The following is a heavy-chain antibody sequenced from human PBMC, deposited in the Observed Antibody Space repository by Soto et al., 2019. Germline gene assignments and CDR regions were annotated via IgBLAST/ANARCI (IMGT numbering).Heavy chain of an antibody. V-gene: IGHV1-46*03. J-gene: IGHJ5*02. D-gene: IGHD2-2*01. CDR3: ARDGEDIVVVPAASTSNWFDP. CDR2: INPSGGST. Sequence: QVQLVQSGAEVKKPGASVKVSCKASGYTFTSYYMHWVRQAPGQGLEWMGIINPSGGSTSYAQKCQGRVTMTRDTSTSTVYMELSSLRSEDTAVYYCARDGEDIVVVPAASTSNWFDPWGQGTLVTVSS. CDR1: GYTFTSYY.